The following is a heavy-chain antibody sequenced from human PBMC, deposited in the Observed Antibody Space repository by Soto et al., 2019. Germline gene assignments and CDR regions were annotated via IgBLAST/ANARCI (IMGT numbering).Heavy chain of an antibody. J-gene: IGHJ4*02. D-gene: IGHD1-26*01. CDR3: AKETRLVDSERRIVGATRPFFDY. Sequence: GGSLRLSCAASGFTFSSYAMSWVRQAPGKGLEWVSAISGSGGSTYYADSVKGRFTISRDNSKNTLYLQMNSLRAADTVVYYCAKETRLVDSERRIVGATRPFFDYWGQGTLVTVSS. CDR2: ISGSGGST. V-gene: IGHV3-23*01. CDR1: GFTFSSYA.